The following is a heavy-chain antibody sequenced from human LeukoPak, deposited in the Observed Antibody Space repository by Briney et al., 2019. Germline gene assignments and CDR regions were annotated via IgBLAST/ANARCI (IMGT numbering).Heavy chain of an antibody. CDR3: VRDRNNNYFDY. CDR2: IWPGGTRA. J-gene: IGHJ4*02. V-gene: IGHV3-33*01. D-gene: IGHD1-14*01. Sequence: PGGSLKLSCTASGFAFCIYGMRWVRQDPGKGLEWVAFIWPGGTRAFYADSVKGRFTISRDDSNNTVYLHMNSLKAEDTALYYCVRDRNNNYFDYWGQGTLLTVSS. CDR1: GFAFCIYG.